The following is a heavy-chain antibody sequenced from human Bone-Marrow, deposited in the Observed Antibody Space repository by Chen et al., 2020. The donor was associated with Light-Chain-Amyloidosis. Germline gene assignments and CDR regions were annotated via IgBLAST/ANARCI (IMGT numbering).Heavy chain of an antibody. CDR1: GGSISSSSYY. CDR2: IYYSGST. D-gene: IGHD1-1*01. J-gene: IGHJ4*02. CDR3: ARQDLNAVGFDY. V-gene: IGHV4-39*01. Sequence: QLQLQESGPGLVKPSETLSLTCTVSGGSISSSSYYWGWIRQPPGKGLEWIGSIYYSGSTYYNPSLKSRVTISVDTSKNQFSLKLSSVTAADTAVYYCARQDLNAVGFDYWGQGTLVTVSS.